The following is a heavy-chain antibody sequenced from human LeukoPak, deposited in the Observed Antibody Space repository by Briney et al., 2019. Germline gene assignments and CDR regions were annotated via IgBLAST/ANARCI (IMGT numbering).Heavy chain of an antibody. CDR3: AVTKSGYSYGSPSYYFDY. CDR2: IIPIFGTA. CDR1: GGTFSSYA. J-gene: IGHJ4*02. Sequence: SSVKVSCKASGGTFSSYAISWVRQAPGQGLEWMGGIIPIFGTANYEQKFQGRVTITTDESTSTAYMELSSLRSEDTAVYYCAVTKSGYSYGSPSYYFDYWGQGTLVTVSS. D-gene: IGHD5-18*01. V-gene: IGHV1-69*05.